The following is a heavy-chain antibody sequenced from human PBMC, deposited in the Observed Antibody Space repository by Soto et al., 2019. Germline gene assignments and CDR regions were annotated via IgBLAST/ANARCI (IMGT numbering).Heavy chain of an antibody. CDR1: GFTFSSYA. D-gene: IGHD5-18*01. Sequence: GGSLRLSCAASGFTFSSYAMSWVRQAPGKGLEWVSAISGSGVSTYYADSVKGRFTISRDNSKNTLYLQMNSLRAEDTAVYYCAKDPAPDTAMVQGSWFDPWGQGTLVTVSS. CDR3: AKDPAPDTAMVQGSWFDP. CDR2: ISGSGVST. J-gene: IGHJ5*02. V-gene: IGHV3-23*01.